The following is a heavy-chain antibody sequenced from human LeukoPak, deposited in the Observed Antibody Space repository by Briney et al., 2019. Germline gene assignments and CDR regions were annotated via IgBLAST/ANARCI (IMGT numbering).Heavy chain of an antibody. CDR1: GFTFSNAL. J-gene: IGHJ6*02. Sequence: PGGSLRLSCAASGFTFSNALMSWVRQAPGKGLEWVGRIKSKTDGGTTDYAAPVKSRFTISRDDSKNTLYLQMNSLKTEDTAVYYCTSRSSWSYYYYGMDVWGQGTTVTVSS. CDR2: IKSKTDGGTT. V-gene: IGHV3-15*01. CDR3: TSRSSWSYYYYGMDV. D-gene: IGHD6-13*01.